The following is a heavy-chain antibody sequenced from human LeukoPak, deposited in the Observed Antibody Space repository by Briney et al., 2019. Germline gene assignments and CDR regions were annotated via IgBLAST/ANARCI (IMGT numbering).Heavy chain of an antibody. CDR2: IKQDGSEK. Sequence: GGSLRLSCAASGFTFSSYWMSWVRQAPGKGLEWVANIKQDGSEKYYVDSVKGRFTISRDNAKNSLYLQMSSLRADDTAVYYCARDLPTGSDYFDYWGQGTLVTVSS. D-gene: IGHD6-6*01. V-gene: IGHV3-7*01. J-gene: IGHJ4*02. CDR3: ARDLPTGSDYFDY. CDR1: GFTFSSYW.